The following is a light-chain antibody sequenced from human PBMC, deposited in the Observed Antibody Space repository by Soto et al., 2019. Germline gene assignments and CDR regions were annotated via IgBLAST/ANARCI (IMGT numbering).Light chain of an antibody. CDR2: EVS. CDR3: SAYSSSVAFV. V-gene: IGLV2-14*01. Sequence: QSALTQPASVSGSPGQSITISCTGTSSDVGAYNYVSWYQQHPGKAPKLIIYEVSNRPSGISSRFSGSRSGNTASLTISGLQAEDEAYYYCSAYSSSVAFVFGTGTKLTVL. J-gene: IGLJ1*01. CDR1: SSDVGAYNY.